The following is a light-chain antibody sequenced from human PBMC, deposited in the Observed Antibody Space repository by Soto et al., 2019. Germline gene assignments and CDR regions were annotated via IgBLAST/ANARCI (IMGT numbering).Light chain of an antibody. CDR1: SGSVSTSYY. CDR2: NTN. J-gene: IGLJ3*02. CDR3: VLYMGSAFWV. Sequence: QAVVTQEPSFSVSPGGTVTLTCGLSSGSVSTSYYPSWYQQTPGQAPRTLIYNTNSRSSGVPDRFSGSILGSKAALTITGAQADDESDYYCVLYMGSAFWVFGGGTKVTVL. V-gene: IGLV8-61*01.